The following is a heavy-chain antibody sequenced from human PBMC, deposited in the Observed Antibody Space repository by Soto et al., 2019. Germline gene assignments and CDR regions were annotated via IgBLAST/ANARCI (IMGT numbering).Heavy chain of an antibody. CDR1: GFTFGNYA. D-gene: IGHD2-2*01. V-gene: IGHV3-23*01. CDR3: ANARRVYGSTWLFFDS. J-gene: IGHJ4*02. CDR2: ITAGGGTT. Sequence: EVQLLESGGGLVQPGGSLRLSCSASGFTFGNYAMRWVRQAPGKGLEWVSGITAGGGTTDYADSVKGRFTISRDNSKNTLYLQMRSLRVGDTAVYYCANARRVYGSTWLFFDSWGQGRLVTVSS.